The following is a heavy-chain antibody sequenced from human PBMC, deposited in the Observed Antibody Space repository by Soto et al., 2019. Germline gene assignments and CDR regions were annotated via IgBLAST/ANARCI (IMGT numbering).Heavy chain of an antibody. CDR1: RFTFSSFW. CDR3: VGGLVVPPALHMAV. V-gene: IGHV3-74*01. Sequence: GGSLRLSCAASRFTFSSFWFHWVRQAPGKGLVWVSYINSDGSSTSYADSVKGRFTISRDNAKNTLYLQMNSLRAEDTAVYYCVGGLVVPPALHMAVWGQGSSVPVSS. J-gene: IGHJ6*02. CDR2: INSDGSST. D-gene: IGHD3-16*01.